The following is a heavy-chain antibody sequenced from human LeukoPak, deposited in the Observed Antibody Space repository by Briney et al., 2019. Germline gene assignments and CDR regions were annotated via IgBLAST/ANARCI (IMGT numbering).Heavy chain of an antibody. J-gene: IGHJ4*02. Sequence: PGGSLRLSCAASGFIFTKYWMHWVRQAPGKGLVWVSHVNSDGGATSYADSVKGRFTISRDNSKNTLYLQMNSLRAEDTAVYYCARVRYDYVWGRRAYYFDYWGQGTLVTVSS. CDR1: GFIFTKYW. CDR2: VNSDGGAT. CDR3: ARVRYDYVWGRRAYYFDY. D-gene: IGHD3-16*01. V-gene: IGHV3-74*01.